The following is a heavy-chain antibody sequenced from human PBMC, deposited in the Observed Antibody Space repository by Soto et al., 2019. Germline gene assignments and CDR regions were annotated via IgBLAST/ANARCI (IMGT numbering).Heavy chain of an antibody. V-gene: IGHV3-21*01. D-gene: IGHD3-22*01. CDR1: GFTFSSYS. Sequence: GGSLRLSCAASGFTFSSYSMNWVRQAPGKWLEWVSSISSSSSYIYYADSVKGRFTISRDNAKNSLYLQMNSLRAEDTAVYYCARDDSSGYHTRDAFDIWGQGXMVTV. CDR2: ISSSSSYI. J-gene: IGHJ3*02. CDR3: ARDDSSGYHTRDAFDI.